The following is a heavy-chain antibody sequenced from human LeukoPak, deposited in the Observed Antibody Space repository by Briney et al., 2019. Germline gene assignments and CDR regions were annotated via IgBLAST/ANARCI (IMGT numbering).Heavy chain of an antibody. CDR1: GFTFSNAW. V-gene: IGHV3-7*01. J-gene: IGHJ4*02. CDR3: ARDFWGSPGFDY. D-gene: IGHD3-16*01. CDR2: IKQDGSEK. Sequence: GGSLRLSCAASGFTFSNAWMSWVRQAPGKGLEWVANIKQDGSEKYYVDSVKGRFTISRDNAKNSLYLQMNSLRAEDTAVYYCARDFWGSPGFDYWGQGTLVTVSS.